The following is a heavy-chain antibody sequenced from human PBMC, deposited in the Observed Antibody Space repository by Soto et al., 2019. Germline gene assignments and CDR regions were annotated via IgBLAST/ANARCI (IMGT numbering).Heavy chain of an antibody. CDR1: GYTFTSYG. CDR2: ISAYTGNT. J-gene: IGHJ4*02. Sequence: QVQLVQSGAEVKKPGASVKVSCKASGYTFTSYGISWVRQAPGQGLEWMGWISAYTGNTNYAQKLQGRVTMTTATSTSTASMELRTLRSDDTAVYYCARDRGSYALDYWGQGTLVTVSS. CDR3: ARDRGSYALDY. D-gene: IGHD1-26*01. V-gene: IGHV1-18*01.